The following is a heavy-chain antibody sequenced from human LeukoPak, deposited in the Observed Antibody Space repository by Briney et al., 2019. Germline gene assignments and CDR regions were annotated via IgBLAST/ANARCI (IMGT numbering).Heavy chain of an antibody. D-gene: IGHD3-10*01. V-gene: IGHV4-59*11. Sequence: SETLSLTCTVSGGSISSHYWSWIRQPPGKGLEWIGYIYYSGSTNYNPSLKSRVTTSVDTSKNQFSLKLSSVTAADTAVYYCARVLRGGYYYMDVWGKGTTVTVSS. CDR3: ARVLRGGYYYMDV. CDR2: IYYSGST. CDR1: GGSISSHY. J-gene: IGHJ6*03.